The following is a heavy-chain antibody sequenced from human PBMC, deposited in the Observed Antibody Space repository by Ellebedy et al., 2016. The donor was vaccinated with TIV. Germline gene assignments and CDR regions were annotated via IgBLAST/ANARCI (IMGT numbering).Heavy chain of an antibody. J-gene: IGHJ5*02. Sequence: SETLSLTCTVSGGAINSYSWSWVRQPPGKGPEWIGHIYSSGRTNYNPSLKSRVSLSIDTSKRQFSLELSSVTAADTAVYYCARGDTMVRGGFDPWGQGTLVTVSS. CDR1: GGAINSYS. V-gene: IGHV4-4*08. CDR2: IYSSGRT. D-gene: IGHD3-10*01. CDR3: ARGDTMVRGGFDP.